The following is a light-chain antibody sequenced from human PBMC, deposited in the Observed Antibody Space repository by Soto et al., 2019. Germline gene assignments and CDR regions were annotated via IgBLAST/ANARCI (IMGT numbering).Light chain of an antibody. CDR2: EVT. Sequence: QFARTQPAAVSGSPGHSITISCTGTSGDVGSYNRVSWYQQHPGKAPKLIIYEVTDRPSGVSNRFSGSKSGNTASLTISGLQAEDEAEYYCSSYTNITTRACVFGTGTKVTVL. CDR3: SSYTNITTRACV. CDR1: SGDVGSYNR. J-gene: IGLJ1*01. V-gene: IGLV2-14*01.